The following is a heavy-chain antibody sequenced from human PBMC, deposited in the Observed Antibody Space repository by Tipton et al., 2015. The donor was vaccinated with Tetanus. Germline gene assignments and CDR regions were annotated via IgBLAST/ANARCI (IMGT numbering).Heavy chain of an antibody. D-gene: IGHD3-10*01. V-gene: IGHV3-23*01. J-gene: IGHJ4*02. CDR3: AKTGVLLWFGELFPPFDY. CDR1: GFTFSSYA. Sequence: SLRLSCAASGFTFSSYAMSWVRQAPGKGLEWVSAISGSGGSTYYADSVKGRFTISRDNSKNTLYLQMNSLRAEDTAVYYCAKTGVLLWFGELFPPFDYWGQGTLVTVSS. CDR2: ISGSGGST.